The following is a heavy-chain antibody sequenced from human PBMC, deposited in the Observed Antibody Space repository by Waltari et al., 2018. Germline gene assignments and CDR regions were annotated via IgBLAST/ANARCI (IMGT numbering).Heavy chain of an antibody. Sequence: QVQLVQSGAEVKKPGSSVKVSRKASGGTFSSYAISWVRQAPGQGLEWMGGIIPIFGTANYAQKFQGRVTITTDESTSTAYMELSSLRSEDTAVYYCANLGGYSSSWTRDWFDPWGQGTLVTVSS. J-gene: IGHJ5*02. CDR3: ANLGGYSSSWTRDWFDP. D-gene: IGHD6-13*01. CDR2: IIPIFGTA. V-gene: IGHV1-69*05. CDR1: GGTFSSYA.